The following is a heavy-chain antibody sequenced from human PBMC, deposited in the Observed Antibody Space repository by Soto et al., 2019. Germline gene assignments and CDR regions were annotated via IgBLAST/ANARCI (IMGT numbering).Heavy chain of an antibody. CDR2: MNPNSGNT. CDR1: GYTFTSYD. J-gene: IGHJ5*02. D-gene: IGHD3-10*01. V-gene: IGHV1-8*01. CDR3: ARDRDYYGSGSYYNWFDP. Sequence: ASVKVSCKASGYTFTSYDINWVRQATGQGLEWMGWMNPNSGNTGYAQKFQGRVTITADKSTSTAYMELSSLRSEDTAVYYCARDRDYYGSGSYYNWFDPWGQGTLVTVSS.